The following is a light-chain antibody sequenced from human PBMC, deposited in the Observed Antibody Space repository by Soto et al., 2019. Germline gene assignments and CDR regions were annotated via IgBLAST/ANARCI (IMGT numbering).Light chain of an antibody. J-gene: IGKJ5*01. V-gene: IGKV3-15*01. CDR1: QSINNN. CDR3: HQYSQWPIT. CDR2: GIS. Sequence: EIVLTQSPATLSVSPGERATLSCRASQSINNNYLAWYQQKPGQAPRLLIYGISSRATGVPARFSGSGSGTEFTLSISSLQSEDFAVYSCHQYSQWPITFGQGTRLEIK.